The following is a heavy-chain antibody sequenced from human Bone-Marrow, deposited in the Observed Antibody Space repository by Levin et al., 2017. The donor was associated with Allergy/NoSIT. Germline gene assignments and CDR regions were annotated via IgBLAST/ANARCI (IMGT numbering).Heavy chain of an antibody. Sequence: GESLKISCAASGFTFNAYAMKWIRQAPGKGLEYVSAITNTGGSTNYADSLTGRFTISRDNSKNTVFLQMNSLRAEDTAIYYCATHWGKVREGDYWGQGTQVTVSS. V-gene: IGHV3-23*01. CDR3: ATHWGKVREGDY. J-gene: IGHJ4*02. D-gene: IGHD3-10*01. CDR1: GFTFNAYA. CDR2: ITNTGGST.